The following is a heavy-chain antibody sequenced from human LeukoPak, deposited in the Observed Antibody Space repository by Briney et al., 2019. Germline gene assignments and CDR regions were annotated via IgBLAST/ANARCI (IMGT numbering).Heavy chain of an antibody. V-gene: IGHV3-21*01. D-gene: IGHD6-13*01. CDR1: VFTFSSYS. J-gene: IGHJ4*02. Sequence: KTGGSLRLSCAASVFTFSSYSMNWVRQAPGKGLEWVSSISSSSSYIYYADSVKGRFTISRDNAKNSLYLQMNSLTAEDMAVYYCARDGLSSIWRTGGYYFDYWGQGTLVTVSS. CDR3: ARDGLSSIWRTGGYYFDY. CDR2: ISSSSSYI.